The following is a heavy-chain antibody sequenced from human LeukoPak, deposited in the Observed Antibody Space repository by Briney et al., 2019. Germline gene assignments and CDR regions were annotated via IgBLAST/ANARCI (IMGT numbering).Heavy chain of an antibody. CDR2: MNPHSGNT. CDR1: GYTFTTYD. D-gene: IGHD2-2*01. J-gene: IGHJ4*02. Sequence: ASVKVSCKASGYTFTTYDINWVRQATGQGLEWMGWMNPHSGNTGFAQNFQGRVAMTRNTSIDTAYMELSSLRVKDTAVYYCVRGFRSDTSGRKFDCWGQGTLVTVSS. CDR3: VRGFRSDTSGRKFDC. V-gene: IGHV1-8*01.